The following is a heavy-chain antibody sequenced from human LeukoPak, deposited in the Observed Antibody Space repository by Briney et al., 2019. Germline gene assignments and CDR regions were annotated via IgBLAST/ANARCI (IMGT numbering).Heavy chain of an antibody. V-gene: IGHV4-39*07. CDR1: GGSISSSSYY. Sequence: SETLSLTCTVSGGSISSSSYYWGWIRQPPGKGLEWIGSIYYSGSTYYNPSLKSRVTISVDTSKNQFSLKLSSVTAADTAVYYCARDLRKVATVRGNYYYYYMDVWGKGTTVTVSS. CDR3: ARDLRKVATVRGNYYYYYMDV. D-gene: IGHD4-11*01. J-gene: IGHJ6*03. CDR2: IYYSGST.